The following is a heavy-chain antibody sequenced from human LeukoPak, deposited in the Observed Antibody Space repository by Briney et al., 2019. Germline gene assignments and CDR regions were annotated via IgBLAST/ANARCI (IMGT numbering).Heavy chain of an antibody. J-gene: IGHJ4*02. CDR1: GFTVSSNY. Sequence: GGSLRLSCAASGFTVSSNYMSWVRRAPGKGLEWVSVIYSGGSTYYADSVKGRFTISRDNSKNTLYLQMNSLRAEDTAVYYCAGATFDYYDSSGYYDYWGQGTLVTVSS. CDR3: AGATFDYYDSSGYYDY. V-gene: IGHV3-53*01. CDR2: IYSGGST. D-gene: IGHD3-22*01.